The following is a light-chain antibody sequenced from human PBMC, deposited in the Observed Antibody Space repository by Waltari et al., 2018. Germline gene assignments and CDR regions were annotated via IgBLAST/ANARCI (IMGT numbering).Light chain of an antibody. Sequence: DIVVTQSPASLAVSLGERATINCKSSQSVLYRSNNNNYLAWYQQKPGQPPKLLIYWASTRESGVPDRFSGSGSGTDFTLTISSLQAEDVAVYYCQQYYSTIFTFGPGTKVDIK. CDR2: WAS. CDR3: QQYYSTIFT. CDR1: QSVLYRSNNNNY. V-gene: IGKV4-1*01. J-gene: IGKJ3*01.